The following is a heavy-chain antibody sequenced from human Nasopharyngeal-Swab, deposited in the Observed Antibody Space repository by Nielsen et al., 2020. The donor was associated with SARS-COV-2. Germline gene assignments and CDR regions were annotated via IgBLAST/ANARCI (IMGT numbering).Heavy chain of an antibody. J-gene: IGHJ2*01. CDR3: ARGGTSYYYDSSGYPNWYFDL. CDR1: GYTFTSYA. CDR2: INTSTGNP. D-gene: IGHD3-22*01. V-gene: IGHV7-4-1*02. Sequence: ASVKVSCKASGYTFTSYAMNWVRQAPGQGLEWMGWINTSTGNPTYAQGFTERFVFSLDTSVSTAYLQISSLKAEDTAVYYCARGGTSYYYDSSGYPNWYFDLWGRGTLVTVSS.